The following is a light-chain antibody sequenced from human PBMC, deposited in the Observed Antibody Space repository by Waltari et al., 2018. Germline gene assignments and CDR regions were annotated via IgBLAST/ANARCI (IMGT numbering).Light chain of an antibody. J-gene: IGKJ2*01. CDR1: KSISNW. Sequence: DIQMTQSPSTLPASIRDRITTTSRASKSISNWLAWSQQIPGKAPKLLLYMASSLETGVPSRFRGSGSGTEFTLTISSLQPGDFATYYCQQYNTYPFTFGLGTKLESK. CDR2: MAS. CDR3: QQYNTYPFT. V-gene: IGKV1-5*03.